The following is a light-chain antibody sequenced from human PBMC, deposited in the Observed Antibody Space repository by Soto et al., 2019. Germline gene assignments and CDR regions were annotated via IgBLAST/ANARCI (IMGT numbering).Light chain of an antibody. CDR3: QQYGSSPDT. CDR1: QSVSSSY. J-gene: IGKJ1*01. Sequence: EIVLTQSPGTLSLSPGERATLSCRASQSVSSSYLAWYQQKPGQAPRLLIYGASSRATSIPDRFSGSGSGTDFTLSISRLEPEDFAVYYCQQYGSSPDTFGQGTKVEIK. V-gene: IGKV3-20*01. CDR2: GAS.